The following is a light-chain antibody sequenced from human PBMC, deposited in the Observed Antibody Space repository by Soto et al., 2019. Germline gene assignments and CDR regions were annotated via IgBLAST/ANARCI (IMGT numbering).Light chain of an antibody. Sequence: IKMTQSPSTLSASVGDKVTITSRASQSISSWLAWYQQKPGKAPKLLIYDASIFESGVLSMFSGSGSGTEFTLTISSLQPDDFATYYCQQYNSYSSFGGGTKVDI. CDR2: DAS. CDR3: QQYNSYSS. J-gene: IGKJ4*01. CDR1: QSISSW. V-gene: IGKV1-5*01.